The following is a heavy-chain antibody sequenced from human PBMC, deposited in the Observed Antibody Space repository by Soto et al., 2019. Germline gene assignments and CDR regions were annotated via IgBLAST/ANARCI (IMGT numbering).Heavy chain of an antibody. Sequence: PGGSLRLSCAASGFSFNIFAMNWVRQAPGQGLEWVSGISGGGGSTYYADSVKGRFTISRDNSNNTLYLQMNSLRAEDTAVYYCAKDPTSYDSSAQFDSWGQGTLVTVS. D-gene: IGHD3-22*01. CDR2: ISGGGGST. CDR1: GFSFNIFA. J-gene: IGHJ4*02. V-gene: IGHV3-23*01. CDR3: AKDPTSYDSSAQFDS.